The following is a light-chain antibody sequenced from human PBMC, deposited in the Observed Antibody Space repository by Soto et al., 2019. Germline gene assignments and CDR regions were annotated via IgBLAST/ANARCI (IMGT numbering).Light chain of an antibody. CDR2: DAS. J-gene: IGKJ1*01. CDR1: QSISTW. V-gene: IGKV1-5*01. Sequence: DIQMTQSPSTLSASVGDRVTITCRASQSISTWLAWYQQKPGKVPKLLIYDASSLESGVPSRFSGSGSGTECTLTISSLRPDDSATYYCQQYNSYSQTFGQGTKVEIK. CDR3: QQYNSYSQT.